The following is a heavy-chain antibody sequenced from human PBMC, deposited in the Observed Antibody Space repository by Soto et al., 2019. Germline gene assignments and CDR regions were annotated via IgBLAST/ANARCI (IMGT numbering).Heavy chain of an antibody. V-gene: IGHV3-23*01. J-gene: IGHJ4*02. CDR2: ISGSGGTT. Sequence: PGGSLRLSCAASGFTFSSYAMSWVRQAPGKGLEWVSAISGSGGTTYYADSVKGRFTISRDNSKNTVYLQMNSLRVEDTAEYYCAKNYDSMGYYPFDYWGQGTLVTVSS. D-gene: IGHD3-22*01. CDR3: AKNYDSMGYYPFDY. CDR1: GFTFSSYA.